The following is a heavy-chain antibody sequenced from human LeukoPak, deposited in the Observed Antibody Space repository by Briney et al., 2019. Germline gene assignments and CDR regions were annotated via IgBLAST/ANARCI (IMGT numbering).Heavy chain of an antibody. Sequence: ASVKVSCKASGGTFSSYAISWVRQAPGQGLEWMGRINPKNGDTNYAQKFQDRVTMTRDTSMSAAYMEISRLTYDDTAVYYCGRGIQSFDPWGQGTLVTVSS. CDR1: GGTFSSYA. CDR2: INPKNGDT. CDR3: GRGIQSFDP. J-gene: IGHJ5*02. V-gene: IGHV1-2*06.